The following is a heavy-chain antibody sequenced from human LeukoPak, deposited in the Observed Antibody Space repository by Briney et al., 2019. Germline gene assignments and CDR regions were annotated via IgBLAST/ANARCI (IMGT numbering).Heavy chain of an antibody. CDR2: IGGAGRST. J-gene: IGHJ6*02. CDR3: ARVGNTAMAPAYYYYYGMDV. D-gene: IGHD5-18*01. Sequence: GGSLRLSCAASGFTFSSYAMSWVHQAPGEGLEWVSTIGGAGRSTYYADSVMGRFTVSRDNSKNTLYLQMNSLRAEDTAVYYCARVGNTAMAPAYYYYYGMDVWGQGTTVTVSS. V-gene: IGHV3-23*01. CDR1: GFTFSSYA.